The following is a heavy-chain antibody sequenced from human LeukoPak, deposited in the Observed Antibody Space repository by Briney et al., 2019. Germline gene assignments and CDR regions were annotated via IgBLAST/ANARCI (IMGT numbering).Heavy chain of an antibody. CDR3: ARDRVDWNGANWFDP. CDR2: IYYSGST. Sequence: TSETLSLTCTVSGGSISSSSYYWGWIRQPPGKGLEWIGSIYYSGSTYYNPSLKSRVTISVDTSKNQFSLKLSSVTAADTAVYYCARDRVDWNGANWFDPWGQGTLVTVSS. D-gene: IGHD1-1*01. J-gene: IGHJ5*02. V-gene: IGHV4-39*07. CDR1: GGSISSSSYY.